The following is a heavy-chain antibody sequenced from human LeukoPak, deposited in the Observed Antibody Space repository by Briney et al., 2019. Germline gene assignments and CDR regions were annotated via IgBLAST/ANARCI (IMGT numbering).Heavy chain of an antibody. D-gene: IGHD6-6*01. CDR3: ATQPGRYGSSSPV. V-gene: IGHV4-59*01. CDR2: IYYSGST. Sequence: PSETLYLTCTVSGGSISSYYWSWIRQPPGKGLEWIGYIYYSGSTNYNPSLKSRVTISVDTSKNQFSLKLSSVTAADTAVYYCATQPGRYGSSSPVWGQGTLVTVSS. CDR1: GGSISSYY. J-gene: IGHJ4*02.